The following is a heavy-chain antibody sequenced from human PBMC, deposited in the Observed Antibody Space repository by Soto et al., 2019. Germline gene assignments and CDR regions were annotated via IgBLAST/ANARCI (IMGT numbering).Heavy chain of an antibody. Sequence: GGSLRFSCTASGFTFSSYGIHWVRQAPGKGLEWVALIWHDGSNKYYSDSVKGRFTISRDNSKNTLYLQMNSLRAEDTAVYYCARDWSSGYSDIWGQGTMVTVSS. D-gene: IGHD3-22*01. V-gene: IGHV3-33*01. J-gene: IGHJ3*02. CDR1: GFTFSSYG. CDR2: IWHDGSNK. CDR3: ARDWSSGYSDI.